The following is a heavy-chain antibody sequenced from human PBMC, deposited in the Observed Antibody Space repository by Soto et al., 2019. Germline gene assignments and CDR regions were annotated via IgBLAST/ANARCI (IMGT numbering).Heavy chain of an antibody. CDR2: INPNSGGT. V-gene: IGHV1-2*04. CDR1: GYTFTGYY. D-gene: IGHD2-2*01. J-gene: IGHJ6*02. Sequence: GASVKVSCKASGYTFTGYYMHWVRQAPGQGLEWMGWINPNSGGTNYAQKFQGWVTMTRDTSISTAYMELSRLRSDDTAVYYCARAPDMVVVPAVDYGMDVWGQGTTVTVSS. CDR3: ARAPDMVVVPAVDYGMDV.